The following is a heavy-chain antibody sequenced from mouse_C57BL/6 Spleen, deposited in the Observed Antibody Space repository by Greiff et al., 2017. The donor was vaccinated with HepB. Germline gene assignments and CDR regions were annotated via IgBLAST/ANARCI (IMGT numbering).Heavy chain of an antibody. CDR1: GFTFTDYY. D-gene: IGHD1-1*01. J-gene: IGHJ4*01. CDR3: ARFLITSVVYYAMGY. V-gene: IGHV7-3*01. Sequence: EVMLVESGGGLVQPGGSLSLSCAASGFTFTDYYMSWVRQPPGKALEWLGFIRNKANGYTTEYSASVKGRFTISRDNSQSILYLQMNALRAEDGATYYCARFLITSVVYYAMGYWGQGASVTVSS. CDR2: IRNKANGYTT.